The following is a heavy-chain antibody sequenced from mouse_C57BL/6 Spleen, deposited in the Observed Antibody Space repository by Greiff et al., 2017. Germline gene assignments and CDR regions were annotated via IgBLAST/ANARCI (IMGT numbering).Heavy chain of an antibody. D-gene: IGHD2-4*01. J-gene: IGHJ4*01. Sequence: QVQLQQPGAELVKPGASVKMSCKASGYTFTSYWITWVKQRPGQGLEWIGDIYPGSGSTNYNEKFKSKATLTVDTSSSTAYMQLSSLTSEDSAVYYCARWGDYEIYYAMDYWGQGTSVTVSS. CDR2: IYPGSGST. CDR3: ARWGDYEIYYAMDY. CDR1: GYTFTSYW. V-gene: IGHV1-55*01.